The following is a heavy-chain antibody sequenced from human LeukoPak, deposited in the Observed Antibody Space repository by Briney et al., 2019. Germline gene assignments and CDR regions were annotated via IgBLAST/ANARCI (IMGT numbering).Heavy chain of an antibody. CDR2: IHYRGNT. CDR3: ARGSSGYSFDY. J-gene: IGHJ4*02. D-gene: IGHD3-22*01. CDR1: GGSVSPYY. Sequence: SETLSLTCTVSGGSVSPYYWNWIRQPPGKGLQWIGYIHYRGNTDYNPSLKSRVTISVDTSQNQFSLKLSSVTAADTAVFYCARGSSGYSFDYWGQGTLVTVSS. V-gene: IGHV4-59*02.